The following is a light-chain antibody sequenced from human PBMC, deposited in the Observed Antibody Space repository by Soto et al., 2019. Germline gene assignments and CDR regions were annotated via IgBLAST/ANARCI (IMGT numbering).Light chain of an antibody. V-gene: IGKV1-17*03. Sequence: DIQMTQSPSAMSASVGDRVTITCRARRGINNDLAWFQQQPGKAPKCLIYGASKLQSGVPSRFSGSASGTEFTLTISGLQPEDLATYYCLQGNTYPYTFGQGTRVEAK. CDR3: LQGNTYPYT. CDR1: RGINND. J-gene: IGKJ1*01. CDR2: GAS.